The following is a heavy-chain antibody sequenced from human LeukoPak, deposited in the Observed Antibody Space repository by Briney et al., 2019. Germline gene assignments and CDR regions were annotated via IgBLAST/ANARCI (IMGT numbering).Heavy chain of an antibody. Sequence: PSETLSLTCAVYGGSFSGYYWSWIRQPPGKGLEWIGEINHSGSTNYNPSLKSRVTISVDTSKNQFSLKMSSVTAADTAVYYCARGPGYDYVWGSYRYTVPFDYWGQGTLVTVSS. CDR3: ARGPGYDYVWGSYRYTVPFDY. D-gene: IGHD3-16*02. J-gene: IGHJ4*02. V-gene: IGHV4-34*01. CDR2: INHSGST. CDR1: GGSFSGYY.